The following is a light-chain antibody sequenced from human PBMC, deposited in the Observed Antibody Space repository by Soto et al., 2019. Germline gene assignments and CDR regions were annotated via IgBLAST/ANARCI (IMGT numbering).Light chain of an antibody. V-gene: IGLV2-14*03. Sequence: QSALTQPASVSGSPGQSITISCTGTSSDVGAYNHVSWYQHYPGKAPKVMIYDVTNRPSGVANCISGSKSGNTASLTISGLQAEDEADYYCSSYTTFSTVVFGGGTKLTVL. CDR2: DVT. J-gene: IGLJ2*01. CDR3: SSYTTFSTVV. CDR1: SSDVGAYNH.